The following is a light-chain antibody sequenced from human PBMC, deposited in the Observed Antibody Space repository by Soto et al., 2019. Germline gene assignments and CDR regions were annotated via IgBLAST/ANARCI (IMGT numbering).Light chain of an antibody. V-gene: IGKV3-20*01. CDR1: QSVSSSS. Sequence: EIVLTQSPGTLSLSPGERATLSCRASQSVSSSSLAWYQQKPGQAPRLLIYGASSRATGIPDRFSGSGSGTDFTLTISRLEPEDFAVYYCQQYDNSPRVTFGQGTKLEIK. CDR3: QQYDNSPRVT. CDR2: GAS. J-gene: IGKJ2*01.